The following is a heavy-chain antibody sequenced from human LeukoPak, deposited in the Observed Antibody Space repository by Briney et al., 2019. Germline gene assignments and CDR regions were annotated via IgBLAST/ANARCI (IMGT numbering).Heavy chain of an antibody. CDR1: GYSISSGYY. Sequence: KPSETLSLTCTVSGYSISSGYYWGWIRQPPGKGLEWIGSIYHSGSTYYNPSLKSRVTISVDTSKNQFSLKLSSVTAADTAVYYCAREDTAMAYWGQGTLVTVSS. CDR3: AREDTAMAY. CDR2: IYHSGST. D-gene: IGHD5-18*01. V-gene: IGHV4-38-2*02. J-gene: IGHJ4*02.